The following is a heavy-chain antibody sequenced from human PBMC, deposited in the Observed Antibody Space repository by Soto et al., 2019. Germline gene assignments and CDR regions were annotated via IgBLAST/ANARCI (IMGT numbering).Heavy chain of an antibody. Sequence: GGSLRLSCSASRFTFSSYAMHWVRQAPGKGLEYVSAVHSNGGSTYYADSVKGRFTISRDNSKNTLYLQMSSLRAEDTAVYYCVKGSSGYFYGSGSYSGLDYWGQGTLVTVSA. V-gene: IGHV3-64D*06. J-gene: IGHJ4*02. CDR1: RFTFSSYA. D-gene: IGHD3-10*01. CDR3: VKGSSGYFYGSGSYSGLDY. CDR2: VHSNGGST.